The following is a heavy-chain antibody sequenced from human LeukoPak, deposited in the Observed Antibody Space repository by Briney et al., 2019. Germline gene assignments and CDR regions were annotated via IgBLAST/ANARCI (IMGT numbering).Heavy chain of an antibody. CDR3: ARVNPAAIRRITGTTRYYYYMDV. Sequence: SETLSLTCTVSGGSISSSSYYWGWIRQPPGKGLEWIGYTYYSGSTNYNPSLKSRVTISVDTSKNQFSLKLSSVTAADTAVYYCARVNPAAIRRITGTTRYYYYMDVWGKGTTVTVSS. CDR2: TYYSGST. V-gene: IGHV4-61*05. CDR1: GGSISSSSYY. J-gene: IGHJ6*03. D-gene: IGHD1-7*01.